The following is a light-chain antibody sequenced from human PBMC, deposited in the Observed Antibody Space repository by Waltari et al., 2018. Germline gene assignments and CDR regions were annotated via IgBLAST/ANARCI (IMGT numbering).Light chain of an antibody. V-gene: IGLV1-40*01. J-gene: IGLJ2*01. CDR1: NSSIGAVFV. Sequence: QSVLTQPPSVSGAPGQTVSISCTRDNSSIGAVFVQWYQHLPGTAPKLLIYESYRRPSGISDRFSGSQSTTSVSLTITGLQSEDEADYYCQSSDNDLTVLFGGGTRLTVL. CDR2: ESY. CDR3: QSSDNDLTVL.